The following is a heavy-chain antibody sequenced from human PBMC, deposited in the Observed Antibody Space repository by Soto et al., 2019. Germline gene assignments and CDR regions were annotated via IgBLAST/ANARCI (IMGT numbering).Heavy chain of an antibody. CDR1: GFTFISYA. CDR2: ISYDGSNK. Sequence: GGSLRLSCAASGFTFISYAMHWVRQAPGKGLEWVAVISYDGSNKYYADSVKGRFTISRDNSKNTLYLQMNSLRAEDTAVYYCARVVYPYQLLGNWFDPWGQGT. CDR3: ARVVYPYQLLGNWFDP. J-gene: IGHJ5*02. V-gene: IGHV3-30-3*01. D-gene: IGHD2-2*01.